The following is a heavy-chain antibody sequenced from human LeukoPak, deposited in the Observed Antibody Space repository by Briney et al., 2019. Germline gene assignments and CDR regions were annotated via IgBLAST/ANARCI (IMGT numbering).Heavy chain of an antibody. Sequence: GASVKVSCKASGYSFTTYGISWVRQAPGQGLEWMGWINSNNGDTNYAGKVQGRVTMTTDTSTSTAYMELSSLRSEDTAVYYCARDLFYDSSGYYYGVDYWGQGTLVTVSS. CDR1: GYSFTTYG. CDR2: INSNNGDT. CDR3: ARDLFYDSSGYYYGVDY. J-gene: IGHJ4*02. V-gene: IGHV1-18*01. D-gene: IGHD3-22*01.